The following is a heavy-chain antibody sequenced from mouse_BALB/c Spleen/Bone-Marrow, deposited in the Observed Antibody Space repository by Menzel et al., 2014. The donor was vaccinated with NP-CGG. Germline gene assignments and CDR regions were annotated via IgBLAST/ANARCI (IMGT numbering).Heavy chain of an antibody. D-gene: IGHD2-2*01. Sequence: VHLQQPGPELVKPGASVKMSCKASGYTFTSYVIHWVKQKPGQGLEWIGNINPYNDGTQYNEKFKGKATLTSDKSSSTAFMELSSLTSEDSAVYYCARSLYGYDWYFDVWGAGTTVTVSS. CDR1: GYTFTSYV. J-gene: IGHJ1*01. CDR2: INPYNDGT. CDR3: ARSLYGYDWYFDV. V-gene: IGHV1-14*01.